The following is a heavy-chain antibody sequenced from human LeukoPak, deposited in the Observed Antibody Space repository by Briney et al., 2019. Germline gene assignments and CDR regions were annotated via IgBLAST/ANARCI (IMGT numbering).Heavy chain of an antibody. V-gene: IGHV4-61*02. Sequence: SETLSLTCTVSGGSISSSSYYWSWIRPPARKGLEWIGRIYTSGSTNYNPSLKSRVTISVDTSKNQFSLKLSSVTAADTAVYYCARDSQKSGWLDYWGQGTLVTVSS. J-gene: IGHJ4*02. D-gene: IGHD6-19*01. CDR1: GGSISSSSYY. CDR3: ARDSQKSGWLDY. CDR2: IYTSGST.